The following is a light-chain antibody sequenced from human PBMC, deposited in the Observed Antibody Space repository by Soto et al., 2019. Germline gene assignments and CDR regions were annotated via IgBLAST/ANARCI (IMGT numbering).Light chain of an antibody. CDR2: DVD. J-gene: IGLJ1*01. V-gene: IGLV2-14*01. CDR3: SSYTNSNTLV. CDR1: SSDVGGYNY. Sequence: QSALTQPASVSGSPGQSITISCTGTSSDVGGYNYVSWYQQYPGKAPKLMIYDVDTRPSGVSNRFSGSKSGNTASLTISGLQADDDADYYCSSYTNSNTLVFGSGTKVTVL.